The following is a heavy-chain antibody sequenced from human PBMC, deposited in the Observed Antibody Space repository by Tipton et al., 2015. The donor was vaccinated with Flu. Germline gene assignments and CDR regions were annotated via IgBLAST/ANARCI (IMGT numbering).Heavy chain of an antibody. Sequence: TLSLTCAVSGGSISSGGYSWSWLRQPPGKGLAWIGYLYHSGSTYYHPSLKSRVTISVDRSKNQFSLKLSSVTAADTAVYYCARALWIEGYFDYWGQGTLVTVPS. D-gene: IGHD3-3*01. V-gene: IGHV4-30-2*01. CDR1: GGSISSGGYS. CDR3: ARALWIEGYFDY. CDR2: LYHSGST. J-gene: IGHJ4*02.